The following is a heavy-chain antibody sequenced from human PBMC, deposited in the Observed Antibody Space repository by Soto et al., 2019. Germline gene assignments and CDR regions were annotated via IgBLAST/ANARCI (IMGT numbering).Heavy chain of an antibody. CDR2: ISAYNGNT. D-gene: IGHD3-22*01. Sequence: ASVKVSCEASGYTFTSYGISWVRQAPGQGLEWMGWISAYNGNTNYAQKLQGRVTMTTDTSTSTAYMELRSLRSDDTAVYYCARDEEVGHHYDDSSGLYLSSWGQGTLVTVYS. J-gene: IGHJ5*02. CDR1: GYTFTSYG. CDR3: ARDEEVGHHYDDSSGLYLSS. V-gene: IGHV1-18*04.